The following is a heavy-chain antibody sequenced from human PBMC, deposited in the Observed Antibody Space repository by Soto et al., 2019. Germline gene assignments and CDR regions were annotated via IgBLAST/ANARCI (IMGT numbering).Heavy chain of an antibody. D-gene: IGHD5-12*01. CDR3: AREGRRATDYYYYGMDV. J-gene: IGHJ6*02. V-gene: IGHV4-34*01. CDR1: GGSFSGYY. Sequence: SETLSLTCAVYGGSFSGYYWSWIRQPPGKGLEWIGEINHSGSTNYNPSLKSRVTISVDTSKNQFSLKLSSVTAADTAVYYCAREGRRATDYYYYGMDVWGQGTTVTGSS. CDR2: INHSGST.